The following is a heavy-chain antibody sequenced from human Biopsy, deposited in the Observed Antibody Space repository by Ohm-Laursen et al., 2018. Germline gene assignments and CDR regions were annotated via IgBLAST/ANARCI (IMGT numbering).Heavy chain of an antibody. CDR1: GGSISRSSYY. CDR2: IYYSGST. J-gene: IGHJ4*02. Sequence: SETLSLTWTVTGGSISRSSYYWDWIRQPPGKGLEWTGSIYYSGSTYYNPSLKSRVTISADRSKNQFSLKLTSVTAADTAMYYCARQEFATSPLDYWGQGSLVTVSS. CDR3: ARQEFATSPLDY. V-gene: IGHV4-39*01. D-gene: IGHD3-10*01.